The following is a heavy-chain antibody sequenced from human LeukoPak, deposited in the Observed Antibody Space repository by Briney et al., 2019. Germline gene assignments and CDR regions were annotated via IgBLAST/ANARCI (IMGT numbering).Heavy chain of an antibody. D-gene: IGHD5-18*01. CDR1: GYTFTSYA. CDR2: INAGNGNT. V-gene: IGHV1-3*01. J-gene: IGHJ4*02. CDR3: ARPPTAMVLHFDY. Sequence: ASVKVSCKASGYTFTSYAMHWVRQAPGQRLEWMGWINAGNGNTKYSQKFQGRVTITRDTSASTACMELSSLRSEDTAVYYCARPPTAMVLHFDYWGQGTLVTVSS.